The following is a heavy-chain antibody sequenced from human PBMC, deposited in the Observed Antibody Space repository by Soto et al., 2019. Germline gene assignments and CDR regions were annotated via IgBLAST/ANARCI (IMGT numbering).Heavy chain of an antibody. V-gene: IGHV1-69*13. Sequence: SVKVSCKASGGTFSSYAISWVRQAPGQGLEWMGGIIPIFGTANYAQKFQGRVTITADESTSTAYMELSSLRSEDTAVYYCARDRGIAARPPTYYFDYWGQGTLVTVSS. CDR2: IIPIFGTA. CDR1: GGTFSSYA. J-gene: IGHJ4*02. D-gene: IGHD6-6*01. CDR3: ARDRGIAARPPTYYFDY.